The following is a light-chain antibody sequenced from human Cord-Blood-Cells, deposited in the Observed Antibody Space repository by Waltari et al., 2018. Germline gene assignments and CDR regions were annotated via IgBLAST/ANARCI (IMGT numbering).Light chain of an antibody. CDR2: EDN. Sequence: NFMLTQPHSVSESPGKTVTISCTRSSGSIASNYVQWYQQRPGSSPTTVIYEDNQRPAGVRDRFSGSIDSSANPASLTISGLKTEDEADYYCQSYDSSNHVVFGGGTKLTVL. V-gene: IGLV6-57*01. CDR1: SGSIASNY. J-gene: IGLJ2*01. CDR3: QSYDSSNHVV.